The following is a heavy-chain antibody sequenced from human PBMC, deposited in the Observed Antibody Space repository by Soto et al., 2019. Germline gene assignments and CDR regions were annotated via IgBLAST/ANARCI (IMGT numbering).Heavy chain of an antibody. CDR3: ARQGIAVAGQEEDY. Sequence: SETLSLTCTVSGGSMSSSSYYWGWIRQPPGKGLEWIGSIYYSGSTYYNPSLKSRVTISVDTSKKQFSLKLSSVTAADTAVYYCARQGIAVAGQEEDYWGQGTLVTVSS. D-gene: IGHD6-19*01. V-gene: IGHV4-39*01. J-gene: IGHJ4*02. CDR1: GGSMSSSSYY. CDR2: IYYSGST.